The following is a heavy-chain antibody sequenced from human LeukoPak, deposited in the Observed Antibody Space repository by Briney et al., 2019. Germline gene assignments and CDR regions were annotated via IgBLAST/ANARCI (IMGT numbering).Heavy chain of an antibody. CDR2: IYYSGST. J-gene: IGHJ1*01. V-gene: IGHV4-59*08. Sequence: SETLSLTCTVSGGSISSYYWSWIRQPPGKGLEWIGYIYYSGSTNYNPSLKSRVTISVDTSKNQFSLKLSSVTAADTAVYYCARLAVAGHPRGGRGYFQHWGQGTLVTVSS. CDR1: GGSISSYY. D-gene: IGHD6-19*01. CDR3: ARLAVAGHPRGGRGYFQH.